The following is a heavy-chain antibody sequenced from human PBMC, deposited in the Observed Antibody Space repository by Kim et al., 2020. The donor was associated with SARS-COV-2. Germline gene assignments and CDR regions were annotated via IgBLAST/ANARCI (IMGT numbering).Heavy chain of an antibody. CDR1: GFSLSTSGMC. CDR2: IDWDDDK. CDR3: ARIHPGGYYWYFDL. V-gene: IGHV2-70*11. D-gene: IGHD5-12*01. J-gene: IGHJ2*01. Sequence: SGPTLVKPTQTLTLICTFSGFSLSTSGMCVSWIRQPPGKALEWLARIDWDDDKYYSTSLKTRLTISKDTSKNQVVLTMTNMDPVDTATYYCARIHPGGYYWYFDLWGRGTLVTVSS.